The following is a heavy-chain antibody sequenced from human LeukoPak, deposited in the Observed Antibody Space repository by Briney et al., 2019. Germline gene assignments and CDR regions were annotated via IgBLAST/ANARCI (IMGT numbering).Heavy chain of an antibody. J-gene: IGHJ5*02. Sequence: ASVKVSCKASGYTFTGYYIHWVRQAPGQGLEWMGWIRPNSGGTNYAQKFQGRVTMTRDTSTSTVYMELSSLRSEDTAVYYCARGPPSAVRMVRGVIITSPWFDPWGQGTLVTVSS. CDR3: ARGPPSAVRMVRGVIITSPWFDP. V-gene: IGHV1-2*02. CDR2: IRPNSGGT. CDR1: GYTFTGYY. D-gene: IGHD3-10*01.